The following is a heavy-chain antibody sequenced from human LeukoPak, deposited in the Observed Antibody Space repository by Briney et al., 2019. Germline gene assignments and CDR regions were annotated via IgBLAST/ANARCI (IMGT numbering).Heavy chain of an antibody. D-gene: IGHD5-24*01. V-gene: IGHV3-74*01. CDR1: GFTFRSYY. J-gene: IGHJ3*02. CDR3: ARDWRSGEMATIHDAFDI. Sequence: GGSLRLSCAASGFTFRSYYMHWVRQTPGKGLVWVSRISSDGSSTSYADSVKGRFTISRDNAKNTLHLQMNRLSLEDTAVYYCARDWRSGEMATIHDAFDIWGQGTMVTVSS. CDR2: ISSDGSST.